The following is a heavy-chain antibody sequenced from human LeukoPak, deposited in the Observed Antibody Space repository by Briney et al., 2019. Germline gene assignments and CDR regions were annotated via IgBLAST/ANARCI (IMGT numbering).Heavy chain of an antibody. Sequence: GGSLRLSCAVSGFTFSRYAMHWVRQAPGEGLEWVALISYDGSNTYYADSVRGRFTISRDDSENTLFLQMNNLRAEDTAVYYCARGKGYYGSGSSFDYWAQGTLVTVSS. CDR3: ARGKGYYGSGSSFDY. CDR2: ISYDGSNT. V-gene: IGHV3-30*04. D-gene: IGHD3-10*01. CDR1: GFTFSRYA. J-gene: IGHJ4*02.